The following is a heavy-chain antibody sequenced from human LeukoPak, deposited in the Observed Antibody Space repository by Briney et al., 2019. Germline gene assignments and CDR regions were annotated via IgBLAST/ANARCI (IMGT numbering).Heavy chain of an antibody. CDR1: GFTFSNYW. CDR2: IKQDGSEK. V-gene: IGHV3-7*01. J-gene: IGHJ4*02. Sequence: GGSLRLSCAASGFTFSNYWMNWVRQAPGKGLEWVANIKQDGSEKYYVDSVKGRFTISRDNAKNSLFLQMNSLRAEDTAVYYCAREENYDSFDYWGQGTLVTVSS. CDR3: AREENYDSFDY. D-gene: IGHD5-12*01.